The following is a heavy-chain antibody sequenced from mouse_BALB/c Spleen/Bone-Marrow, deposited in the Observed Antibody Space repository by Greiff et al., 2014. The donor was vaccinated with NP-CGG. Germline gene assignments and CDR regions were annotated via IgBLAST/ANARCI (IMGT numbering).Heavy chain of an antibody. J-gene: IGHJ4*01. CDR2: IDPANGIT. Sequence: VHVKQSGAELVKPGASVKLSCTASGFNIKDTFLHWMKQRPEQGLEWNGRIDPANGITKYDPKFQGKATITTDTSSNTAYLQLSRLTSEDTAVYYCASAGNYEGGAMDYWGQGTSVTVSS. CDR3: ASAGNYEGGAMDY. V-gene: IGHV14-3*02. D-gene: IGHD2-1*01. CDR1: GFNIKDTF.